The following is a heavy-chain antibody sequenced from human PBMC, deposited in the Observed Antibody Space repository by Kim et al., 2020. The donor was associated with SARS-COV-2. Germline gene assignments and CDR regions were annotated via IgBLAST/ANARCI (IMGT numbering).Heavy chain of an antibody. D-gene: IGHD1-26*01. CDR2: IYSGGSST. Sequence: GGSLRLFCAASGFTFSSYAMSWVRQAPGKGLEWVSVIYSGGSSTYYADSVKGRFTISRDNSKNTLYLQMNSLRAEDTAVYYCAKYSGSFHDAFDIWGQGTMVTVSS. CDR1: GFTFSSYA. J-gene: IGHJ3*02. CDR3: AKYSGSFHDAFDI. V-gene: IGHV3-23*03.